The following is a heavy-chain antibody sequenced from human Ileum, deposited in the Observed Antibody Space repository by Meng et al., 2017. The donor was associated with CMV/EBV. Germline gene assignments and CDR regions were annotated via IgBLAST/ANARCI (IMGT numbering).Heavy chain of an antibody. J-gene: IGHJ5*02. CDR1: GGSFSGYY. CDR3: ARGLDNYYDLT. Sequence: QVQLHQRGAGLLKPSETLSLTCEIHGGSFSGYYGSWIRQTPGKQLEWIGEINHRGDPTYDPSLYGRVTISVDTSKKQVSLKLRSVTAADTAVYYCARGLDNYYDLTWGQGIRVT. CDR2: INHRGDP. D-gene: IGHD3-22*01. V-gene: IGHV4-34*01.